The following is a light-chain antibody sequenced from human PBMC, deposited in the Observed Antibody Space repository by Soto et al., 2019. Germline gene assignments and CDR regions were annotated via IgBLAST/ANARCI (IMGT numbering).Light chain of an antibody. CDR3: QQYGSSPQT. Sequence: IGLTHSPSTLSLSPWARATLSCKTSQSVSSSYLAWYQQKPGQAPRLLIYGASSRATGIPGRFSGSGSGTDFTLTISRLEPEDFAVYYCQQYGSSPQTFGQGTKVDI. CDR2: GAS. J-gene: IGKJ1*01. CDR1: QSVSSSY. V-gene: IGKV3-20*01.